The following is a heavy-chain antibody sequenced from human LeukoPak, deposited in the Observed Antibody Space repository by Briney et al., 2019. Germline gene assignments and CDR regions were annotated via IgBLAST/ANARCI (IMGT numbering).Heavy chain of an antibody. CDR1: GFTFSSYE. V-gene: IGHV3-48*03. CDR2: ISNSGSTI. CDR3: ARAVYGLDY. D-gene: IGHD2-8*01. J-gene: IGHJ4*02. Sequence: PGGSLRLSCAAPGFTFSSYEMNWVRQAPGKGLEWVSYISNSGSTIYYADSVKGRFTISRDNAKSSLYLQMNSLRAEDTAVYYCARAVYGLDYWGQGTLVTVSS.